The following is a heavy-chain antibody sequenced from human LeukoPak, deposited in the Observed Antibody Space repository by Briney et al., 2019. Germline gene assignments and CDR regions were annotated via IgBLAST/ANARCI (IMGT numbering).Heavy chain of an antibody. V-gene: IGHV3-30*01. J-gene: IGHJ4*02. CDR3: AKAGDYGDFDY. CDR2: ISYDGTNK. D-gene: IGHD4-17*01. Sequence: ISYDGTNKYYADSVKGRFTISRDNSKNTLYLQMNSLRAEDTAVYYCAKAGDYGDFDYWGQGTLVTVSS.